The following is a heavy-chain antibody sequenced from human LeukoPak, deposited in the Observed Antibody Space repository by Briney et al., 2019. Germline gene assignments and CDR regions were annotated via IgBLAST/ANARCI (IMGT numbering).Heavy chain of an antibody. D-gene: IGHD6-6*01. J-gene: IGHJ4*02. V-gene: IGHV1-2*02. CDR2: INPNNGGT. CDR1: GYTFTGYY. CDR3: ARDSSSSVCDY. Sequence: GASVKVSCKASGYTFTGYYMHWVRQAPGQGLEWMGWINPNNGGTNYAQKFRGRVTMTRDTSISTAYMELSRLRSDDTAVYYCARDSSSSVCDYWGQGTLVTVSS.